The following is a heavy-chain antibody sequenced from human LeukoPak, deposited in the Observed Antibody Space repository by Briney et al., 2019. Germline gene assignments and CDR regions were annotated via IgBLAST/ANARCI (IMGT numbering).Heavy chain of an antibody. CDR1: GYTFTDYL. D-gene: IGHD2-2*01. CDR3: ARVPRPRDPTSSAAHQPFDY. J-gene: IGHJ4*02. V-gene: IGHV1-2*02. Sequence: ASVKVSCKASGYTFTDYLIHWVRQAPGQGPEWMGWIIPKGGSTKYAQKFQDRVTMTRDTSINTAYMELSGLRPDDTAVYYCARVPRPRDPTSSAAHQPFDYWGQGTLVIVSS. CDR2: IIPKGGST.